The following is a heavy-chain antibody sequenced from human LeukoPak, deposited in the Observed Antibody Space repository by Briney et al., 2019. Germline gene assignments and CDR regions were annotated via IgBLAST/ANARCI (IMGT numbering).Heavy chain of an antibody. CDR1: GGSISSSSYY. CDR3: ARHECYYDSSGCNWFDP. D-gene: IGHD3-22*01. CDR2: IYYSGST. V-gene: IGHV4-39*01. J-gene: IGHJ5*02. Sequence: SSETLSLTCTVSGGSISSSSYYWGWIRQPPGKGLEWFGSIYYSGSTYYNPSLKSRVTISVDTSKNQFSLKLSSVTAADTAVYYCARHECYYDSSGCNWFDPWGQGTLVTVSS.